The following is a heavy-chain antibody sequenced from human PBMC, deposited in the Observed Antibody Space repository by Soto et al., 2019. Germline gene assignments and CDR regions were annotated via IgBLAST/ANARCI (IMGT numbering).Heavy chain of an antibody. J-gene: IGHJ2*01. V-gene: IGHV3-30*03. CDR2: ISYDGSNK. CDR3: ATYCSSTSCHYWYFDL. D-gene: IGHD2-2*01. CDR1: GFTFSSYG. Sequence: QVQLVESGGGVVQPGRSLRLSCAASGFTFSSYGMHWVRQAPGKGLEWVAVISYDGSNKYYADSVKGRFTISRDNSENTLYLQMNSLRAEDTAVYYCATYCSSTSCHYWYFDLWGRGTLVTVSS.